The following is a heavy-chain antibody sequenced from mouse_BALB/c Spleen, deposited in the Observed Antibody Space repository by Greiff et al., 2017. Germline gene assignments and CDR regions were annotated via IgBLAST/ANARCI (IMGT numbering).Heavy chain of an antibody. Sequence: QVQLQQPGAELVKPGAPVKLSCKASGYTFTSYWMNWVKQRPGRGLEWIGRIDPSDSETHYNQKFKDKATLTVDKSSSTAYIQLSILTSEDSAVYYCARSYYGSSFSRYFDVWGAGTTVTVSS. CDR3: ARSYYGSSFSRYFDV. D-gene: IGHD1-1*01. J-gene: IGHJ1*01. CDR2: IDPSDSET. CDR1: GYTFTSYW. V-gene: IGHV1-69*02.